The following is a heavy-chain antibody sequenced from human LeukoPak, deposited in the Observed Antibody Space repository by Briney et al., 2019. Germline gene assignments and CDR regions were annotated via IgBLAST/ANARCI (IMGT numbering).Heavy chain of an antibody. J-gene: IGHJ4*02. CDR3: ARTGHSSGWSAYFDY. CDR1: GFTFSSYW. D-gene: IGHD6-19*01. V-gene: IGHV3-7*01. Sequence: GGSLRLSCATSGFTFSSYWMSWVRQAPGQGLEWVANIKQTGSEKYYVDSVKGRFTISRDDAKNSLYLQMNSLRVEDTAVYYCARTGHSSGWSAYFDYWGQGTLVTVSS. CDR2: IKQTGSEK.